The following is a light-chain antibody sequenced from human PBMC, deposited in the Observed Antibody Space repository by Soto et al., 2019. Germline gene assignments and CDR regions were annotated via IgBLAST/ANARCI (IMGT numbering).Light chain of an antibody. CDR3: SSYTSSSTPLF. Sequence: QSVLTQPASVSGSPGQSITISCTGTSSDVGGYNYVSWYQQHPGKAPKLMIYDVSNRPSGVSNRFSGSKSGNTASLTISGLQAEDEADYYCSSYTSSSTPLFFGTGTRSPS. CDR1: SSDVGGYNY. V-gene: IGLV2-14*01. J-gene: IGLJ1*01. CDR2: DVS.